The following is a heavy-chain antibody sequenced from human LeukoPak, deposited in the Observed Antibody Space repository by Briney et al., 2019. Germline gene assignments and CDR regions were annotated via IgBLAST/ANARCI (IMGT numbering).Heavy chain of an antibody. J-gene: IGHJ6*02. CDR1: GFTFSSYS. CDR2: ISSSSSYI. V-gene: IGHV3-21*01. D-gene: IGHD2-2*01. CDR3: ARDHPASYYYGMDV. Sequence: PGGSLRLSCAASGFTFSSYSMNWVRQAPGKGLEWVSSISSSSSYIYYADSVKGRFTISRDNAKNSLYLQMNSLRAEDTAVYYCARDHPASYYYGMDVWGQGTTDTVSS.